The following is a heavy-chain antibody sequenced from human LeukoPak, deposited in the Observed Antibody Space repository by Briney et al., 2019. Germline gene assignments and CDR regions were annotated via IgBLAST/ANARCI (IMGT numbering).Heavy chain of an antibody. Sequence: GGSLRLSCAASGFTFSSCSMNWVRQAPGKGLEWVSSISSSSSYIYYADSVKGRFTISRDNAKNSLYLQMNSLRAEDTAVYYCARLGPISSSWYDYYYYCMDVWGKGTTVTVSS. V-gene: IGHV3-21*01. J-gene: IGHJ6*03. CDR1: GFTFSSCS. CDR3: ARLGPISSSWYDYYYYCMDV. CDR2: ISSSSSYI. D-gene: IGHD6-13*01.